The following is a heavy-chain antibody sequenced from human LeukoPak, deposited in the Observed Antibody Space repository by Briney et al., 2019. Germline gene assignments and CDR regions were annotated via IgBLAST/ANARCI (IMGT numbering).Heavy chain of an antibody. CDR2: IRYDGTEK. CDR3: ARASNHFWSGSKGWFDP. Sequence: GGSLRLSCAASGFSFSDYGMLWVRQAPGKGLDWVAFIRYDGTEKYYADSVKGRFTISRDNAKNSLYLQMNSLRAEDTAVYYCARASNHFWSGSKGWFDPWGQGTLVTVSS. J-gene: IGHJ5*02. V-gene: IGHV3-30*02. CDR1: GFSFSDYG. D-gene: IGHD3-3*02.